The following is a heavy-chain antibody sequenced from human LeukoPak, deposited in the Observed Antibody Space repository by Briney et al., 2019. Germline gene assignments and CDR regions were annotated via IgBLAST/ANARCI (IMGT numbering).Heavy chain of an antibody. V-gene: IGHV3-23*01. CDR3: AKDMEGSVADYLDY. CDR2: ISGSGDTT. J-gene: IGHJ4*02. Sequence: GGSLRLSCAASGFTFSSYAMSWVRQAPGKGLERVSHISGSGDTTYYADSVKGRFTISRDNSKNTLYLQMNSLRADDTAVYYCAKDMEGSVADYLDYWGQGTLVTVSS. D-gene: IGHD3-10*01. CDR1: GFTFSSYA.